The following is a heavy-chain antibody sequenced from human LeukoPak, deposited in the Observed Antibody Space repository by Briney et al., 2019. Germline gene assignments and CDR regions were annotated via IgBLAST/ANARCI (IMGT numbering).Heavy chain of an antibody. CDR1: GYTFSVYY. CDR2: INPNSGGT. J-gene: IGHJ5*02. V-gene: IGHV1-2*02. CDR3: ARGTYGRRSSFDL. D-gene: IGHD3-10*01. Sequence: ASVKVSCKASGYTFSVYYIYWVRQAPGQGLEWMGWINPNSGGTHYSQKFQGRVTMTRDTSLNTAYMDVSRLRSDDTAVYFCARGTYGRRSSFDLWGQGTLVSVSS.